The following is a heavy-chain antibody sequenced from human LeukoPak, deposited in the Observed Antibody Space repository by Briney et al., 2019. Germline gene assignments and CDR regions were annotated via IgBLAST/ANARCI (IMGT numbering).Heavy chain of an antibody. D-gene: IGHD2-2*01. J-gene: IGHJ5*02. Sequence: PSQTLSLTCTVSGGSISSGGYYWSWIRQHPGKGLEWIGYIYYSGSTYYNPSLKSRVTISVDTSKNQFSLKLSSVTAADTAVYYCARVAYCSSTSCYNYNWFDPWGQGTLVTVSS. CDR3: ARVAYCSSTSCYNYNWFDP. CDR1: GGSISSGGYY. CDR2: IYYSGST. V-gene: IGHV4-31*03.